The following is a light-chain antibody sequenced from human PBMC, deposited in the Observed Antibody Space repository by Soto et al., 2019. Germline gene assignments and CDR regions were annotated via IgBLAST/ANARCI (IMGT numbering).Light chain of an antibody. Sequence: FLPQSPDTLSLSPGERAPLTCRASQSVTNYIAWYQQRPGQAPRLLIYDASNRATGVPARFSGSRSGTDFTLTISDLEPADFGLYYCQQRLNWPPGFGQGTKVDIK. CDR2: DAS. CDR3: QQRLNWPPG. V-gene: IGKV3-11*01. J-gene: IGKJ1*01. CDR1: QSVTNY.